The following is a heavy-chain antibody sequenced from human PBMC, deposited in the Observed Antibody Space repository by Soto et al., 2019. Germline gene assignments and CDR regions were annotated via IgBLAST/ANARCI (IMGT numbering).Heavy chain of an antibody. J-gene: IGHJ4*02. Sequence: QVQLVQSGGEVKKPGASVKVSCKASGYTFTTYGISWVRQAPGQGLEWMGWISVYNGNTKYAQKLQDRVTLTTDTPTTTAYMERRSLSSDDAAVYYCARATAMVTGGFDYWGQGTLVTVSS. V-gene: IGHV1-18*01. CDR2: ISVYNGNT. CDR1: GYTFTTYG. CDR3: ARATAMVTGGFDY. D-gene: IGHD5-18*01.